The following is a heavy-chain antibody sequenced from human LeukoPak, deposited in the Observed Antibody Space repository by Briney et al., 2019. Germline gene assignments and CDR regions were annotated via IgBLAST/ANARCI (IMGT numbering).Heavy chain of an antibody. J-gene: IGHJ4*02. D-gene: IGHD6-13*01. CDR3: AKDMGSSWFRFSFDY. CDR2: ISWNSGSI. V-gene: IGHV3-9*01. CDR1: GFTFDGYA. Sequence: PGGSLRLSCAASGFTFDGYAMHWVRQAPGKGLEWVSGISWNSGSIGYADSVKGRFTISRDNAKNSLYLQMNSLRAEDTALYYCAKDMGSSWFRFSFDYWGQGTLVTVSS.